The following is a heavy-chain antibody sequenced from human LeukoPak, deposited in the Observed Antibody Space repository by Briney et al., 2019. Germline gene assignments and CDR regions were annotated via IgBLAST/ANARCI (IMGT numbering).Heavy chain of an antibody. Sequence: ASVKVSCKASGYTFTSYYMHWVRQAPGQGLEWMGIINPSGGSTSYAQKFQGRVTITRDTSASTAYMELSSLRSEDTAVYYCARDIYGCSSTSCQDTYYYYGMDVWGQGTTVTVSS. CDR3: ARDIYGCSSTSCQDTYYYYGMDV. D-gene: IGHD2-2*01. V-gene: IGHV1-46*01. J-gene: IGHJ6*02. CDR2: INPSGGST. CDR1: GYTFTSYY.